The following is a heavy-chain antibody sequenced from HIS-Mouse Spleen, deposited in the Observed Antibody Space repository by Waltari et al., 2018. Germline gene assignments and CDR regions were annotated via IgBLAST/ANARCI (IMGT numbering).Heavy chain of an antibody. CDR2: INPNSGGT. V-gene: IGHV1-2*02. CDR1: GYTFTGYY. CDR3: AREIPYSSSWYDWYFDL. Sequence: QVQLVQSGAEVKKPGASVKVSCKASGYTFTGYYMHWVRQAPGQGLEWMEWINPNSGGTNYAQKFKGRVTMTRDTSISTAYMELSRLRSDDTAVYYCAREIPYSSSWYDWYFDLWGRGTLVTVSS. D-gene: IGHD6-13*01. J-gene: IGHJ2*01.